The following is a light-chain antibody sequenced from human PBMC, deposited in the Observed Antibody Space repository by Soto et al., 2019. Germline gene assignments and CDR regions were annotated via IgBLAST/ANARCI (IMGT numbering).Light chain of an antibody. CDR2: WAS. V-gene: IGKV4-1*01. Sequence: DIVLTQSPYSLAGYLRERATIDCKPRHNSFYSADQKNYLSWYQQRPGQPPKLLFHWASTRESGVPDQFSGSGSGTHFTLTITSLQAEDVAVYYCQQYYSSPPTFGQGTKVDIK. CDR3: QQYYSSPPT. CDR1: HNSFYSADQKNY. J-gene: IGKJ1*01.